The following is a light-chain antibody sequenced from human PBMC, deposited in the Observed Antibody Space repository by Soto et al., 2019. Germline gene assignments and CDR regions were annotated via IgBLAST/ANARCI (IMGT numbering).Light chain of an antibody. CDR1: QSVSNDF. CDR3: QQFGDFPYT. Sequence: EIVLTQSPGILSLSPGERATLSCRASQSVSNDFLAWYQQKPGQAPRLLIYGASTRATDVPDRFSGGGSGTDFTLTISRLEPEDFAVYYCQQFGDFPYTFGQGTRLEIK. V-gene: IGKV3-20*01. CDR2: GAS. J-gene: IGKJ5*01.